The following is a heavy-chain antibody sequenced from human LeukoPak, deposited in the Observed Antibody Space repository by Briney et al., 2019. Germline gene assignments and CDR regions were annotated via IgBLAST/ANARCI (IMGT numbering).Heavy chain of an antibody. Sequence: GRSLRLSCAASGFTFSSYAMHWVRQAPGKGLEWVAVISYDGSNKYYADSVKGRFTISRDNSKNTLYLQMNSLRAEDTAVYYCAISNDYGPFDYWGQGTLSPSPQ. D-gene: IGHD4-17*01. CDR2: ISYDGSNK. V-gene: IGHV3-30-3*01. J-gene: IGHJ4*02. CDR1: GFTFSSYA. CDR3: AISNDYGPFDY.